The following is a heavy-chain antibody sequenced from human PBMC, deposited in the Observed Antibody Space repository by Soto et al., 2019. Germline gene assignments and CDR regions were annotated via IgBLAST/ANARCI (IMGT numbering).Heavy chain of an antibody. CDR2: VSGTGGSA. D-gene: IGHD4-17*01. CDR1: GFTFSSYA. CDR3: ARGAAYSDYDLEY. J-gene: IGHJ4*02. V-gene: IGHV3-23*01. Sequence: EVQLLESGGGLVRPGGSLRLSCAASGFTFSSYAMTWVRQAPGKGLEWVSGVSGTGGSAYYADSVKGRFTISRDKTTNTLYLIMNSLRAEDTAVYYCARGAAYSDYDLEYWGQGTLVTVSS.